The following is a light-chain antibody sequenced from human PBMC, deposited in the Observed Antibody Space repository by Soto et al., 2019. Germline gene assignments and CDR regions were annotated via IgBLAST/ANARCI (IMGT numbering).Light chain of an antibody. J-gene: IGKJ1*01. Sequence: EIVLTQSPGTLSLSPGERATLSCRASQRVSSSYVAWYQQKPGQAPRLLIYEASIRAIVIPDRFSGSGSGTDFTDTISRLEPVVFAGYHWQQYGSTPPTFGQGPKVEIK. V-gene: IGKV3-20*01. CDR2: EAS. CDR1: QRVSSSY. CDR3: QQYGSTPPT.